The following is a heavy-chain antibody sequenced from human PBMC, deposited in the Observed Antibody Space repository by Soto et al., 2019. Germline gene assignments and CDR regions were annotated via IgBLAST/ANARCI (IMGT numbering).Heavy chain of an antibody. CDR2: ISWNSGSI. D-gene: IGHD2-15*01. Sequence: GGSLRLSCAASGFTFDDYAMHWVRQAPGKGLEWVSGISWNSGSIGYADSVKGRFTISRDNAKNSLYLQMNSLRAEDTALYYCAKDIRLWGLCSGGSCYSWPAFDIWGQGTMVTVSS. CDR3: AKDIRLWGLCSGGSCYSWPAFDI. CDR1: GFTFDDYA. J-gene: IGHJ3*02. V-gene: IGHV3-9*01.